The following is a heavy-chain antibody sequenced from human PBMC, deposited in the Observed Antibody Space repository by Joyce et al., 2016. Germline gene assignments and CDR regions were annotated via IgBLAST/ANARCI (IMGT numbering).Heavy chain of an antibody. D-gene: IGHD5-24*01. CDR3: ARDSPVEDGFDI. CDR2: ISADNGNT. CDR1: GYTFTSYG. Sequence: QVQLVQSGAEVKKPGASVKVSFKASGYTFTSYGISWVRQAPGQGLEWMGWISADNGNTNYAQKFKGRVTMTTDTSTNTAYMELRSLRSDDTAVYYCARDSPVEDGFDIWGQGTMVTVSS. J-gene: IGHJ3*02. V-gene: IGHV1-18*01.